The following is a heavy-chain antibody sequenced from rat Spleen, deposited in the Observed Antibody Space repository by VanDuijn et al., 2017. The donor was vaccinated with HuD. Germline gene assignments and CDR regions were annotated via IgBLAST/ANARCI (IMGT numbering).Heavy chain of an antibody. CDR3: ARTGEPSYGYTYVEYFDY. J-gene: IGHJ2*01. Sequence: EVQLVESGGGLVQPGRSLKLSCTASGFTFSNYGMHWIRQAPTKGLEWVASISPTGGRTNYRDSVKGRFTISRDSAKSTLYLQMDSLRSEDTATYYCARTGEPSYGYTYVEYFDYWGQGVMVTVSS. CDR2: ISPTGGRT. D-gene: IGHD1-6*01. V-gene: IGHV5-19*01. CDR1: GFTFSNYG.